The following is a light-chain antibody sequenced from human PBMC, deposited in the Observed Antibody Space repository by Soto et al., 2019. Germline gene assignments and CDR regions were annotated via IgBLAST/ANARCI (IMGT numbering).Light chain of an antibody. Sequence: DIVMTQSPDSLAVSLGERATINCKSSQSVLSSSNNKNYLAWYQQKPGQPPKLLLYWASTRASGVPDRFSGNGSGTDFTLTITSLQAEDVALYYCQQYYGSPYTFGQGTKLEI. CDR2: WAS. CDR1: QSVLSSSNNKNY. CDR3: QQYYGSPYT. J-gene: IGKJ2*01. V-gene: IGKV4-1*01.